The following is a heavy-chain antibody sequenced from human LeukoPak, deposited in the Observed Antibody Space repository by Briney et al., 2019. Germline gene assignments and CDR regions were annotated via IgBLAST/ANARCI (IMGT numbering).Heavy chain of an antibody. CDR1: GFTVSSNY. Sequence: GGPLRLSCAASGFTVSSNYMSWVRQAPGKGLQWVSVIYSGGNTYYADSVKGRFTISRDNSKNTLYLQMNRLKGEDTAVYYCAGRTVTPYYHDSSGFHLQYWGQGTLVTVSP. CDR2: IYSGGNT. CDR3: AGRTVTPYYHDSSGFHLQY. V-gene: IGHV3-53*01. J-gene: IGHJ1*01. D-gene: IGHD3-22*01.